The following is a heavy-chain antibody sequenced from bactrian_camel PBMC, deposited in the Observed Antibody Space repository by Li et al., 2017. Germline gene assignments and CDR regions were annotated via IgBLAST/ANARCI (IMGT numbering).Heavy chain of an antibody. CDR2: IYRHGDFT. D-gene: IGHD5*01. CDR3: ATRRSMGWALRD. J-gene: IGHJ4*01. Sequence: HVQLVESGGGSVQAGGSLTLSCVGSGKDFSTDCMAWYRQGPGKEREGVAAIYRHGDFTHYGDSVRGRFTIAQDNAKTTAYLQMNSLKSEDTGLYYCATRRSMGWALRDWGQGTQVTVS. CDR1: GKDFSTDC. V-gene: IGHV3S54*01.